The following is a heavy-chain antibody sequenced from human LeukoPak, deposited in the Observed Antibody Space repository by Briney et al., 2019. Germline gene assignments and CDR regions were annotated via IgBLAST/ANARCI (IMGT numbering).Heavy chain of an antibody. CDR1: GGSISSYY. D-gene: IGHD6-6*01. CDR3: ARVGIAAPYYFDY. J-gene: IGHJ4*02. Sequence: PSETLSLTCTVSGGSISSYYWSWIQQPAGKGLEWIGRIYTSGSTNYNPSLKSRVTMSVDTSKNQFSLKLSSVTAADTAVYYCARVGIAAPYYFDYWGQGTLVTVSS. CDR2: IYTSGST. V-gene: IGHV4-4*07.